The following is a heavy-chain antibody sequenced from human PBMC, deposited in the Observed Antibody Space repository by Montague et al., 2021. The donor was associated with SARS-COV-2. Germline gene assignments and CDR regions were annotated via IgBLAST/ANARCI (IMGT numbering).Heavy chain of an antibody. CDR3: ARTPAVYVVVVPAARGRFDH. V-gene: IGHV4-31*03. CDR2: IYYSGST. CDR1: GGSISSGGYY. Sequence: TLSLTCTVSGGSISSGGYYWSWIRQHPGKGLEWIGYIYYSGSTYYNPSLKSRVTISVDTSKNQFSLKLSSVTAADTAVYYCARTPAVYVVVVPAARGRFDHWGQGTLVTVSS. J-gene: IGHJ4*02. D-gene: IGHD2-2*01.